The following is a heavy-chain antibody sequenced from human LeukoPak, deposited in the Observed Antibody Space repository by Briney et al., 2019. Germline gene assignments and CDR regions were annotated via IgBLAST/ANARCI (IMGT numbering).Heavy chain of an antibody. J-gene: IGHJ4*02. CDR3: AHRAGLYHDSSGYSSSQFDY. Sequence: SVKVSCKASGGTFSSYAISWVRQAPGQGLEWMGGIIPIFGTANYAQKFQGRVTITADESTSTAYMELSSLRSEDTAVYYCAHRAGLYHDSSGYSSSQFDYWGRGTLVTVSS. V-gene: IGHV1-69*13. CDR2: IIPIFGTA. CDR1: GGTFSSYA. D-gene: IGHD3-22*01.